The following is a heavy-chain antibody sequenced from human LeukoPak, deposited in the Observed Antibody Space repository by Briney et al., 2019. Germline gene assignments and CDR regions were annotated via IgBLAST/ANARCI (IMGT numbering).Heavy chain of an antibody. V-gene: IGHV3-23*01. J-gene: IGHJ4*02. CDR2: ISGGGGST. CDR1: GFTFTSCS. Sequence: GGSLRLSCAASGFTFTSCSMNWVRQAPGKGLEWVSTISGGGGSTYYADSVKGRFTISRDNSKNTLYLQVNSLRAEDTAVYYCAKGGKWDVTPFDYWGQGTLVTVSS. D-gene: IGHD1-26*01. CDR3: AKGGKWDVTPFDY.